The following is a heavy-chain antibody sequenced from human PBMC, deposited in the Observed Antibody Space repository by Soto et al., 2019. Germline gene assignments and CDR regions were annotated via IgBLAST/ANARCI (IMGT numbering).Heavy chain of an antibody. D-gene: IGHD3-3*01. CDR1: GFTFSSYW. J-gene: IGHJ3*02. Sequence: GGSLRLSCAASGFTFSSYWMSWVRQAPGKGLEWVANIKQDGSEKYYVDSVKGRFTISRDNAKNSLYLQMNSLRAEDTAVYYCARLRFLEWLFAFDIWGQGTMVTVSS. V-gene: IGHV3-7*01. CDR3: ARLRFLEWLFAFDI. CDR2: IKQDGSEK.